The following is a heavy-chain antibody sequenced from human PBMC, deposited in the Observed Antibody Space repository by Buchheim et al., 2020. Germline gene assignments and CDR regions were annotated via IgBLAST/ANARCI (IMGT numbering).Heavy chain of an antibody. CDR3: AKGWGSDSSGYVDN. CDR2: ISGSGGST. CDR1: GFTFSSYA. D-gene: IGHD3-22*01. V-gene: IGHV3-23*01. Sequence: EVQLLESGGGLVQPGGSLRLSCAASGFTFSSYAMTWVRQAPGKGLEWVSSISGSGGSTYYADSVKGRFTISRDDSKNTLYLQMNKLRAEDTAVYYCAKGWGSDSSGYVDNWGQGTL. J-gene: IGHJ4*02.